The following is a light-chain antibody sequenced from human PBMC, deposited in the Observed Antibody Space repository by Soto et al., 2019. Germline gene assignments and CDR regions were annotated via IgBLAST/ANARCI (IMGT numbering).Light chain of an antibody. CDR3: QQYGSSLYT. V-gene: IGKV3-20*01. J-gene: IGKJ2*01. Sequence: EIVLTQSPGTLSLSPGERATLSCRASQSVSSSYLAWYQQKPGQAPRLLIYGASSRATGIPDRFSGSGSGTDFTLTISRLEPEDIAVYSCQQYGSSLYTFGQGTKLEIK. CDR1: QSVSSSY. CDR2: GAS.